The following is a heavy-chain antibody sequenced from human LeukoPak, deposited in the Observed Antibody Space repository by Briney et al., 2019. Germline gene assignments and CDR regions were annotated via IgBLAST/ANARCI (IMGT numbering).Heavy chain of an antibody. Sequence: GGSLRLSCASSGFTFRRYDMNWVRQAPGKGLEWVSTISNNGSYTYYADSVQGRFTISRDNSKSTLCLQMNSLRAEDTAVYYCAKQLGYCSDGSCYFPYWGQGTLVTVST. CDR3: AKQLGYCSDGSCYFPY. D-gene: IGHD2-15*01. V-gene: IGHV3-23*01. CDR2: ISNNGSYT. J-gene: IGHJ4*02. CDR1: GFTFRRYD.